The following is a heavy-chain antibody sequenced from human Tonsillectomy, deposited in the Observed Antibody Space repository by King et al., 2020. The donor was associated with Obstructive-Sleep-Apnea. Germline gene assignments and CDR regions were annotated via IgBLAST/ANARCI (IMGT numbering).Heavy chain of an antibody. V-gene: IGHV4-30-4*01. CDR2: IDYSGIT. D-gene: IGHD3-9*01. Sequence: VQLQESGPGLVKTSQTLSLTCTLSGGSLTTCDFYWRWSRQPPGNGPECIWYIDYSGITYYNPSLSGRVTILLDTSTNQFSLTLSSVTAADTAVYYCARRRQHFDWSQPFDIWGQGTMVTVSS. CDR3: ARRRQHFDWSQPFDI. CDR1: GGSLTTCDFY. J-gene: IGHJ3*02.